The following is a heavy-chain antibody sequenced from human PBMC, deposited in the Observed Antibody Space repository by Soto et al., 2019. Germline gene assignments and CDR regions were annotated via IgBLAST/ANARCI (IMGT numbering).Heavy chain of an antibody. V-gene: IGHV3-7*01. CDR3: VRDWSTFWGMDV. CDR1: GFTFSTYW. Sequence: QPGGSLRLSCAASGFTFSTYWMNWVRQAPGKGLEWVANIKQDGSEKYYVDSVKGRFAISRDNAKDSLFLQMNNLRAEDTAVYYCVRDWSTFWGMDVWGQGTTVTVSS. J-gene: IGHJ6*02. CDR2: IKQDGSEK.